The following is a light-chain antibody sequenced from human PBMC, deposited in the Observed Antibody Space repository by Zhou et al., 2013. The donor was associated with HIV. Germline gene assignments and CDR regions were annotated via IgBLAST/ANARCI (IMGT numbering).Light chain of an antibody. Sequence: EIVMTQSPATLSVSPGERATLSCRASQSVSSDLAWYQQKPGQAPRLLIYGASSRATGIPDRFSGSGSGTDFTLTISRLEPEDFAVFYCQQYGYSPPTFGGGTKVEIK. CDR1: QSVSSD. CDR3: QQYGYSPPT. J-gene: IGKJ4*01. V-gene: IGKV3-20*01. CDR2: GAS.